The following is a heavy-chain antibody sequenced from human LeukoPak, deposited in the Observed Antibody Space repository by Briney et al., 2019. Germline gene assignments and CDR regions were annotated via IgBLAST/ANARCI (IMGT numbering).Heavy chain of an antibody. V-gene: IGHV4-34*01. D-gene: IGHD3-3*01. Sequence: SETLSLTCAVYGGSFSGYYWSWIRQPPGKGLEWIGEINHSGSTNYNPSLKSRVTISVDTSKNQFSLKLSSVTAADTAVYYCAKHDERDYDFWSGKNAFDIWGQGTMVTVSS. J-gene: IGHJ3*02. CDR2: INHSGST. CDR1: GGSFSGYY. CDR3: AKHDERDYDFWSGKNAFDI.